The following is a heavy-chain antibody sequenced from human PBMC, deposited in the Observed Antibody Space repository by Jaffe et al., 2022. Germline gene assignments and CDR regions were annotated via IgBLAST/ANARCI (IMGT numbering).Heavy chain of an antibody. D-gene: IGHD2-15*01. V-gene: IGHV3-66*03. CDR2: IYSCGST. Sequence: EVQLVESGGGLIQPGGSLRLSCAASGFTVSSNYMSWVRQAPGKGLEWVSVIYSCGSTYYADSVKGRFTISRDNSKNTLYLQMNSLRAEDTAVYYCARGVKNRSGGSCYSNTKAFDIWGQGTMVTVSS. CDR1: GFTVSSNY. CDR3: ARGVKNRSGGSCYSNTKAFDI. J-gene: IGHJ3*02.